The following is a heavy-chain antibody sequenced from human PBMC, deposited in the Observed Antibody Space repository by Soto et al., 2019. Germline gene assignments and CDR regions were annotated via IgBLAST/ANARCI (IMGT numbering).Heavy chain of an antibody. CDR3: ATSSSWYRYYYYGMDV. Sequence: SETLSLTCTVSGGSISSYYCSWIRQPAGKGLEWIGRIYTSGSTNYNPSLKSRVTMSVDTSKNQFSLKLSSVTAADTAVYYCATSSSWYRYYYYGMDVWGQGTTVTVSS. CDR1: GGSISSYY. V-gene: IGHV4-4*07. J-gene: IGHJ6*02. D-gene: IGHD6-13*01. CDR2: IYTSGST.